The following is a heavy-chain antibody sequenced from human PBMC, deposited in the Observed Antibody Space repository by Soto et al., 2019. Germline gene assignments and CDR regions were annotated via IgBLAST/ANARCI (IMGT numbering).Heavy chain of an antibody. V-gene: IGHV3-30-3*01. Sequence: GGSLRLSCVASGSPFDVHWVRQAPGKGPEWVAHIVPDGRNQYWADSVKGRFTGSRDNAKNTVYLQMNSLRTEDTAVYYCARGPTHGAFDLGGQGTMVTVSS. J-gene: IGHJ3*01. CDR2: IVPDGRNQ. CDR3: ARGPTHGAFDL. CDR1: GSPFD.